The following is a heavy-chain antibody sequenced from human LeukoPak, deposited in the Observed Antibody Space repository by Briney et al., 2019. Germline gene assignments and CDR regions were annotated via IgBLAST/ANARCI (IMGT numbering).Heavy chain of an antibody. CDR2: IIPILGIA. CDR1: EYSFTNYY. Sequence: SVKVSCKAPEYSFTNYYMQWVRQAPGQGLEWMGRIIPILGIANYAQKFQGRVTITADKSTSTAYMELSSLRSEDTAVYYCARDQSRRFDPWGQGTLVTVSS. J-gene: IGHJ5*02. CDR3: ARDQSRRFDP. D-gene: IGHD6-13*01. V-gene: IGHV1-69*04.